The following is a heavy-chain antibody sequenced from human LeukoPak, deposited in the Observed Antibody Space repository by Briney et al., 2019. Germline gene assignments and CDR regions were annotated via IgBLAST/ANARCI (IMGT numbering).Heavy chain of an antibody. J-gene: IGHJ5*02. D-gene: IGHD2-2*01. CDR1: GYTFTSYY. V-gene: IGHV1-2*02. CDR3: ARDGGGYCSSTSCYPENWFDP. Sequence: ASVKVSCKASGYTFTSYYMHWVRQAPGQGLEWMGWINPNSGGTNYAQKFQGRVTMTRDTSISTAYMELSRLRSDDTAVHYCARDGGGYCSSTSCYPENWFDPWGQGTLVTVSS. CDR2: INPNSGGT.